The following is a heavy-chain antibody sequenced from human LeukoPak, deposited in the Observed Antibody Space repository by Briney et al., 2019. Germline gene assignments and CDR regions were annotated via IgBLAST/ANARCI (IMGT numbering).Heavy chain of an antibody. D-gene: IGHD3-3*01. CDR3: ARLERRRFDY. CDR2: INPNSGGT. J-gene: IGHJ4*02. V-gene: IGHV1-2*02. Sequence: ASVKVSCKASGYTFTDSLLHWVRQAPGQGLEWMGWINPNSGGTNYAQKFQGRVTMTRDTSISTAYMELSRLRSDDTAVYYCARLERRRFDYWGQGTLVTVSS. CDR1: GYTFTDSL.